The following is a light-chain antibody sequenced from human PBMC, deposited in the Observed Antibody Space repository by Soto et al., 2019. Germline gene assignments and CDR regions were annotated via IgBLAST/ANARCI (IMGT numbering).Light chain of an antibody. CDR2: DVS. Sequence: QSALTQPRSVSGSPGQSVTISCTGTSSDVGAYNYVSWYQQHPGKAPKLMIYDVSQRPSGVPDRFSGSKSGTTASLTISGIQSEDESDYYCCSYAGSYTLVFGGGTKLTVL. J-gene: IGLJ2*01. V-gene: IGLV2-11*01. CDR1: SSDVGAYNY. CDR3: CSYAGSYTLV.